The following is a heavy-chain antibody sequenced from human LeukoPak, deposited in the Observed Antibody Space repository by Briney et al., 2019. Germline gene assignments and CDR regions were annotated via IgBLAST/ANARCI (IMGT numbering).Heavy chain of an antibody. CDR1: GFTFSSYG. CDR3: AKDMSSSWYYFDY. J-gene: IGHJ4*02. D-gene: IGHD6-13*01. Sequence: GGSLRLSCAASGFTFSSYGMHWVRQAPGKGLEWLAFVSYDGSKKYYSDSVKGRFTISRDNSKNTLFLQMNSLRAEDTAVYYCAKDMSSSWYYFDYWGQGTLVTVSS. V-gene: IGHV3-30*18. CDR2: VSYDGSKK.